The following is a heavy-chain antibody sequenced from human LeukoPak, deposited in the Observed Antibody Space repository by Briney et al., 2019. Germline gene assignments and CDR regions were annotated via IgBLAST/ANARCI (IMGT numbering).Heavy chain of an antibody. Sequence: GGSLRLSCAASGFTFSSYEMNWVRQAPGKGLEWVSYISSSGSTIYYADSVKARFTISRDNAKNSLYLQMNSLRAEDTAVYYCAKELDYGDYGDWFDPWGQGTLVTVSS. CDR1: GFTFSSYE. CDR2: ISSSGSTI. J-gene: IGHJ5*02. V-gene: IGHV3-48*03. D-gene: IGHD4-17*01. CDR3: AKELDYGDYGDWFDP.